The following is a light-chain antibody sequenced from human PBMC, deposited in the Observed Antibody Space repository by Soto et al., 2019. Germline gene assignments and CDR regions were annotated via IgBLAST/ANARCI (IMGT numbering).Light chain of an antibody. V-gene: IGKV3-15*01. J-gene: IGKJ4*01. CDR1: ETVRTN. CDR2: GAS. CDR3: QQYKNWPLT. Sequence: IVMTQSPVTLSVSPGERVTLSCRASETVRTNLAWFQQKPGQTPRLLIFGASTRATGIPTRFTGSGSETEFTLTIDSPQSEDLAVYYCQQYKNWPLTFGGGTKVEIK.